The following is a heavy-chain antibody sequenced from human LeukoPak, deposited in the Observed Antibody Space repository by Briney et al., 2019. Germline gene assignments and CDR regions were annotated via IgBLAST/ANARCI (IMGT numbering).Heavy chain of an antibody. Sequence: SETLSLTCTVSGGSISSGSYYWSWIRQPAGKGLEWIGRIYTSGSTNYNPSLKSRVTISVDTSKNQFSLKLSSVTAADTAVHYCARGGSSGWYRDAFGIWGQGTMVTVSS. V-gene: IGHV4-61*02. D-gene: IGHD6-19*01. J-gene: IGHJ3*02. CDR2: IYTSGST. CDR1: GGSISSGSYY. CDR3: ARGGSSGWYRDAFGI.